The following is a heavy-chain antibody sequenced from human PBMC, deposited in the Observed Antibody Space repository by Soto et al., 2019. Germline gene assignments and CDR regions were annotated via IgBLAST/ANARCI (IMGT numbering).Heavy chain of an antibody. CDR3: ASPTLSGRYYYFNY. CDR2: ISPGFGIA. CDR1: GGTFSSYP. V-gene: IGHV1-69*17. J-gene: IGHJ4*02. D-gene: IGHD3-10*01. Sequence: QVQLVQSGAEVKKPGSSVKVSCKASGGTFSSYPISWVRQAPGQGLEWMGGISPGFGIANYAQKFQGRVTITADTSTAYMWLSSLRSEDTALYYCASPTLSGRYYYFNYWGQGTLVTVSS.